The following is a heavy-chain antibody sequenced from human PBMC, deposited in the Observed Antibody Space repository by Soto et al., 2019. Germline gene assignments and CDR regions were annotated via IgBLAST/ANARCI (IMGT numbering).Heavy chain of an antibody. CDR1: GYSFTSYW. CDR3: ARTRNVLRFLEWLFDFDY. Sequence: GESLKISCKGSGYSFTSYWIGWVRQMPGKGLEWMGIIYPGASDTRYSPSFQGQVTISADKSISTAYLQWSSLKASDTAMYYCARTRNVLRFLEWLFDFDYWGQGTLVTVSS. CDR2: IYPGASDT. D-gene: IGHD3-3*01. V-gene: IGHV5-51*01. J-gene: IGHJ4*02.